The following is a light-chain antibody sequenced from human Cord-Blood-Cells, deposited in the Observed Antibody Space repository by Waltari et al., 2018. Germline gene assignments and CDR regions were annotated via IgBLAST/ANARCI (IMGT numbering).Light chain of an antibody. Sequence: DIQMTQSPSSPSASVGDRVTITCRASQSISSYLNWDQQKPGKAPKLLIYAASSLQSGVPSRFSGSGSGTDFTLTISSLQPEDFATYYCQQSYSTPLTFGGGTKVEIE. CDR2: AAS. J-gene: IGKJ4*01. CDR1: QSISSY. V-gene: IGKV1-39*01. CDR3: QQSYSTPLT.